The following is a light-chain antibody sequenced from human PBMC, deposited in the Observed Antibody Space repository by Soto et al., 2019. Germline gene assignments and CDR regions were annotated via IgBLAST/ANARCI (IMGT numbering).Light chain of an antibody. Sequence: QSVLTQPPSVSGTPGQTVTISCSGGSSDIGRNSVNWYQHLPGTAPRVLIYTNNQRPSGVPDRFSGSKSGTSASLAISGLRSEDEADYYCATWDDSLNGVFGGGTKVTVL. CDR3: ATWDDSLNGV. CDR2: TNN. J-gene: IGLJ3*02. V-gene: IGLV1-44*01. CDR1: SSDIGRNS.